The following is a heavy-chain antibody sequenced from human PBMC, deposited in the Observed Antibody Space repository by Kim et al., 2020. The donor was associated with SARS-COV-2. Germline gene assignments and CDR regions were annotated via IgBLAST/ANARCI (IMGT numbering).Heavy chain of an antibody. V-gene: IGHV3-9*01. Sequence: GGSLRLSCAASGFTFGDYAMHWVRQAPGKGLEWVSGISCDSDTIYPASAVEGCFTISRDTANNSLYLQNSMLRAENTVLYCAAKENFAGDMIERYYFD. D-gene: IGHD3-22*01. CDR2: ISCDSDTI. CDR1: GFTFGDYA. J-gene: IGHJ4*01. CDR3: AKENFAGDMIERYYFD.